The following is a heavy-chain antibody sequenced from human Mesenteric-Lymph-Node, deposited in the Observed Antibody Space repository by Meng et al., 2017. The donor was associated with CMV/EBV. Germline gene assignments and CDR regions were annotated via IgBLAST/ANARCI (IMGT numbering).Heavy chain of an antibody. Sequence: GSLRLSCTVSGYSISSGYYWGWIRQPPGKGLEWIGSIYHSGSTYYNPSLKSRVTISVDTSKNQFSLKLSSVTAADTAVYYCAQSRRVLRFLEWLSPPGGMDVWGQGTTVTVSS. J-gene: IGHJ6*02. CDR2: IYHSGST. D-gene: IGHD3-3*01. CDR1: GYSISSGYY. V-gene: IGHV4-38-2*02. CDR3: AQSRRVLRFLEWLSPPGGMDV.